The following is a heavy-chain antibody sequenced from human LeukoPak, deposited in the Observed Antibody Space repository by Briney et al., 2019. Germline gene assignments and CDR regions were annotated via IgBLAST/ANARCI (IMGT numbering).Heavy chain of an antibody. Sequence: PGGSLRLSCAASGFTFSSYSMNWVRQAPGKGLEWVAVISYDGSNKYYVDSVKGRFTISRDNSKNTLYLQMNSLRAEDTAVYYCARDPSIAAAGTNYFDYWGQGTLVTVSS. CDR1: GFTFSSYS. CDR2: ISYDGSNK. V-gene: IGHV3-30*03. CDR3: ARDPSIAAAGTNYFDY. J-gene: IGHJ4*02. D-gene: IGHD6-13*01.